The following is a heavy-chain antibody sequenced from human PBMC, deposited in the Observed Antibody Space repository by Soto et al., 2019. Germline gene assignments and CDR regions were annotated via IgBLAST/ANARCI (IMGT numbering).Heavy chain of an antibody. V-gene: IGHV4-30-4*01. CDR2: IYYSGNT. D-gene: IGHD2-2*01. J-gene: IGHJ4*02. CDR1: GGSISSGGSY. Sequence: SETLSLTCTVSGGSISSGGSYWGWIRQPPGKGLEWIGYIYYSGNTYLNPSLKSRVTLSVDTSKNQFSLNLSSVTAADTAVYYCVRYCSTTKCPFDYWGQGTLVTVSS. CDR3: VRYCSTTKCPFDY.